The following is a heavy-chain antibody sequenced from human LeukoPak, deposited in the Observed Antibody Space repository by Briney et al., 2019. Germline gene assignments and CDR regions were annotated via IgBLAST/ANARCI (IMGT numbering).Heavy chain of an antibody. J-gene: IGHJ4*02. D-gene: IGHD3-22*01. CDR3: VRVRGAYYYETGY. CDR1: GFTFSSYS. V-gene: IGHV3-21*01. Sequence: GGSLRLSCAASGFTFSSYSMNWVRQAPGKRLEWVSSISSSSSYIYYADSVKGRFTISRDNAKNSLYLQMNSLRAEDTAVYYCVRVRGAYYYETGYWGQGTLVTVSS. CDR2: ISSSSSYI.